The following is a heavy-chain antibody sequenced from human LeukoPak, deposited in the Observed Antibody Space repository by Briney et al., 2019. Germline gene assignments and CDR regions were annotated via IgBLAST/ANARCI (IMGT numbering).Heavy chain of an antibody. CDR3: ASARFDP. Sequence: GGPLRLSCAASGFTFSSYAMNWVRQAPGKGPERVSLIKGSGDSTYYADSVRGRFTISRDNSKNTLYLQMNSLRAEDTAVYYCASARFDPWGQGTLVTVSS. CDR1: GFTFSSYA. V-gene: IGHV3-23*01. J-gene: IGHJ5*02. CDR2: IKGSGDST.